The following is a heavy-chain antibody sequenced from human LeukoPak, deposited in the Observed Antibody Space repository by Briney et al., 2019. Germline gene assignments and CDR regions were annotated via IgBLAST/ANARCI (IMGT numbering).Heavy chain of an antibody. D-gene: IGHD2-2*01. CDR3: AKAQVVPTYAFDI. J-gene: IGHJ3*02. V-gene: IGHV3-23*01. CDR1: GFTFSSYA. Sequence: GGSLRLSCAASGFTFSSYAMSWVRQAPGKGLEWVSAISSSSGSTYYADSVKGRFTISRDNSKNTLYLQMNSLRAEDTAVYYCAKAQVVPTYAFDIWGQGTMVTVSS. CDR2: ISSSSGST.